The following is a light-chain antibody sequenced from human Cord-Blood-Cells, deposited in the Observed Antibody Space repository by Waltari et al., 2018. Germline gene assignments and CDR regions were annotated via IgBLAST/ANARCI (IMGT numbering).Light chain of an antibody. J-gene: IGKJ4*01. CDR1: QSLLHSNGYNY. Sequence: DLVMTQSPLSLPVTPGEPASISCRSSQSLLHSNGYNYLDWYLQKPGQSPQLLISLGSNRASGVPDRFSGSGSGTDFTLKISRVEAEDVGVYYCMQALQTPITFGGGTKVEIK. CDR2: LGS. CDR3: MQALQTPIT. V-gene: IGKV2-28*01.